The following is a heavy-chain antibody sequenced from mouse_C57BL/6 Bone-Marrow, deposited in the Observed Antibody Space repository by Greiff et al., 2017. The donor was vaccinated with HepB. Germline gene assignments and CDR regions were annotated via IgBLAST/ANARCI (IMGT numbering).Heavy chain of an antibody. CDR1: GYTFTSYW. CDR2: IDPSDSYT. CDR3: ARELRLRFAY. V-gene: IGHV1-69*01. D-gene: IGHD3-2*02. Sequence: QVQLQQPGAELVMPGASVKLSCKASGYTFTSYWMHWVKQRPGQGLEWIGEIDPSDSYTNYNQKLKGKSTLTVDKSSSTAYMQLSSLTSEDSAVYYCARELRLRFAYWGQWTLVTGSA. J-gene: IGHJ3*01.